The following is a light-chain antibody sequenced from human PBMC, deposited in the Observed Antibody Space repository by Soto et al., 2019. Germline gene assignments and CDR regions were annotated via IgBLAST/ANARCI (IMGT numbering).Light chain of an antibody. CDR3: SSYAGTNNFKV. J-gene: IGLJ2*01. CDR2: EVT. V-gene: IGLV2-8*01. CDR1: SSDIGGYNY. Sequence: QLVLTQPPSASGSPGQSVTISCTGTSSDIGGYNYVSWYQQHPGKAPKLMIYEVTKRPSGVPDRFSGSKSGNTASLTVSGLQAEDEAAYYCSSYAGTNNFKVFGGGTKLTVL.